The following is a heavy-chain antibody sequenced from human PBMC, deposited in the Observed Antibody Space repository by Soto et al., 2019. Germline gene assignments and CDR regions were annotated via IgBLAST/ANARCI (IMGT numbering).Heavy chain of an antibody. Sequence: GGSLRLSCAASGFTFSSYAMSWVRQAPGKGLEWVSGISGSGDSTYYADSVKGRFTISRDNSKNTLYLQMNSLRAEDTAVYYCPRSSSSSGYYYYAMDVWGQGTTVTVSS. CDR3: PRSSSSSGYYYYAMDV. J-gene: IGHJ6*02. CDR2: ISGSGDST. D-gene: IGHD6-6*01. CDR1: GFTFSSYA. V-gene: IGHV3-23*01.